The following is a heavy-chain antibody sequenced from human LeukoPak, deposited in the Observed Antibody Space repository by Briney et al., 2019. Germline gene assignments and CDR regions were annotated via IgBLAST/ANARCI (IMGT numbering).Heavy chain of an antibody. CDR3: ARDSSYYYGAE. D-gene: IGHD3-10*01. Sequence: ASVKVSCKASGYTFISYGISWVRQAPGQGLEWMGWINPNSGGTYYMQQFQGRVTMTRDTSISTAYLELSRLKSDDTAVYYCARDSSYYYGAEWGQGTLVTVSS. CDR1: GYTFISYG. CDR2: INPNSGGT. J-gene: IGHJ4*02. V-gene: IGHV1-2*02.